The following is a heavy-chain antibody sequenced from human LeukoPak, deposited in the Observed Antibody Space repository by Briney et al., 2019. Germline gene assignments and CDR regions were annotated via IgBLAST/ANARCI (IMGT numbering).Heavy chain of an antibody. D-gene: IGHD3-10*01. J-gene: IGHJ4*02. CDR3: ASRSYESGSYFKRD. Sequence: GGSLRLSCAASGFTFSNFGMHWVRQAPGKGLEWVAFIRYVGGETFYADSVKGRFTISRDNFENTLYLQMNSLRPEDTAVYYCASRSYESGSYFKRDWGQGTLVTVSS. V-gene: IGHV3-30*02. CDR1: GFTFSNFG. CDR2: IRYVGGET.